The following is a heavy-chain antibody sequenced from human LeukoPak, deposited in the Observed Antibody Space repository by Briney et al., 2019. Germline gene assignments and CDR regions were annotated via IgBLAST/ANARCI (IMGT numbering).Heavy chain of an antibody. J-gene: IGHJ4*02. CDR1: GFTFSSYW. CDR2: IKQDGSEK. CDR3: ITERWSNNWFFGY. Sequence: GGSLRLSCAASGFTFSSYWMSWVRQAPGKGLEWVANIKQDGSEKYYVDSVKGRFTISRDNAKNSLYLQMNSLKTEDTAVYYCITERWSNNWFFGYWGQGTLVTVSS. D-gene: IGHD1-1*01. V-gene: IGHV3-7*03.